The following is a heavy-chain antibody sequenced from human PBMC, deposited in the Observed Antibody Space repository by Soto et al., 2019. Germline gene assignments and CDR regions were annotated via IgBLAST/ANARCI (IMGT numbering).Heavy chain of an antibody. CDR2: IYYSGST. D-gene: IGHD6-13*01. V-gene: IGHV4-59*08. J-gene: IGHJ4*02. CDR1: GGSISSYY. CDR3: ARHDATYLSSSLDY. Sequence: SETLSLTCTFSGGSISSYYWSWIRQPPGKGLEWIGYIYYSGSTNYNPSLKSRVTISVDTSKNQFSLKLSSVTAADTAVYYCARHDATYLSSSLDYWGQGTLVTVSS.